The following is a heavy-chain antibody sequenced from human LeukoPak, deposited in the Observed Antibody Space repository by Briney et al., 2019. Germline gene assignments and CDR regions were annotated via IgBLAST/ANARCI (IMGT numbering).Heavy chain of an antibody. D-gene: IGHD2-15*01. V-gene: IGHV3-33*01. CDR1: GFTFSSYG. Sequence: GGSLRLSCAASGFTFSSYGMHWVRQAPGKGLEWVAVIWYDGSNKYYADSVKGRFTISRDNPKNTLYLQMNSLRDEDTAVYYCARAGYCSGGSCYGKDYWGQGTLVTV. J-gene: IGHJ4*02. CDR2: IWYDGSNK. CDR3: ARAGYCSGGSCYGKDY.